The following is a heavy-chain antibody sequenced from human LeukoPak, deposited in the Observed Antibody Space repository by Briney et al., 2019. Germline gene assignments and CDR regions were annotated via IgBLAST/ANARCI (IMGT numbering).Heavy chain of an antibody. CDR3: ARETRYCSGGSCYSGMDV. V-gene: IGHV4-30-2*01. Sequence: PSQTLSLTCAVSGGSISSGGYSWSWIRQPPGKGLEWIGYIYHSGSTYYNPSLKSRVTISVDRSKNQFSLKLSSVTAADTAVYYCARETRYCSGGSCYSGMDVWGQGTTVTVSS. J-gene: IGHJ6*02. CDR2: IYHSGST. D-gene: IGHD2-15*01. CDR1: GGSISSGGYS.